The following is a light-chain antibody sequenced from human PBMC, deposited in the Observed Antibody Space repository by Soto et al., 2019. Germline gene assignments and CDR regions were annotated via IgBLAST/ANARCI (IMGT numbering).Light chain of an antibody. V-gene: IGKV1-33*01. CDR2: DAS. CDR3: QQYDSLPFT. CDR1: QDISNF. J-gene: IGKJ3*01. Sequence: DIQMTQSPSSLSASVGDRVAITFQASQDISNFLNWYQQKPGKAPKLLTYDASDLETGVPSRFSGSGSETDFTFTISNLQPEDFATYYCQQYDSLPFTFGPGTKVDIK.